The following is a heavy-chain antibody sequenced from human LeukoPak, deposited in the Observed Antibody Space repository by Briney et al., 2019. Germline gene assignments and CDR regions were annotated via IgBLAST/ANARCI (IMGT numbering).Heavy chain of an antibody. CDR1: GFIFRAYA. D-gene: IGHD3-10*01. J-gene: IGHJ4*02. CDR3: ARGNVVRGVPSH. V-gene: IGHV3-30*04. CDR2: ISYDEYDK. Sequence: PGKSLRLSCAASGFIFRAYAVHWVRLAPGKGLEWVAVISYDEYDKYYADSVKGRFTISRDNSKDTLYLQMNSLKTEDTAVYYCARGNVVRGVPSHWGQGTLVTVSS.